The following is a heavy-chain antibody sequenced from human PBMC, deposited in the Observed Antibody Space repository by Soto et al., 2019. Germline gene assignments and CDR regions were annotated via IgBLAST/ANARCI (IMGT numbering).Heavy chain of an antibody. CDR1: GFTFSTYG. D-gene: IGHD3-16*01. CDR3: ARDVFTFGGVWQ. J-gene: IGHJ4*02. Sequence: ESGGGVVQPGRSLRLSCAASGFTFSTYGMHWVRQAPGKGLEWVAVIWYDGSKKYYADSVKGRFTISRDNSKNTLYLQMDSLRAEDTAVYYCARDVFTFGGVWQWGQGTLVTVSS. V-gene: IGHV3-33*01. CDR2: IWYDGSKK.